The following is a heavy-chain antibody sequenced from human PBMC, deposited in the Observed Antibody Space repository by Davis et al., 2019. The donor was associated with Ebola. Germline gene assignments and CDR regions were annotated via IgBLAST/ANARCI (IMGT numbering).Heavy chain of an antibody. CDR2: ISSSSSYI. CDR1: GFTFSSCS. Sequence: ESLKISCAASGFTFSSCSMNWVRQAPGKGLEWVSSISSSSSYIYYADSVKGRFTISRDNAKNSLYLQMNSLRDEDTAVYYCAREPCDYWGQGTLVTVSS. V-gene: IGHV3-21*01. J-gene: IGHJ4*02. CDR3: AREPCDY.